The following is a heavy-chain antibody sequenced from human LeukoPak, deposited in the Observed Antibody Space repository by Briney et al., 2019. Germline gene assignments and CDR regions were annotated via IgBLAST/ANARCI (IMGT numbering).Heavy chain of an antibody. CDR1: DGSISSSSYY. V-gene: IGHV4-39*01. D-gene: IGHD1-1*01. CDR2: IYYSGST. J-gene: IGHJ4*02. CDR3: ARNYYTTYFDY. Sequence: SETLSLTCTVSDGSISSSSYYWGWIRQPPGKGLEWIGSIYYSGSTYYNPSLKSRVTISVDTSKNQFSLKLSSVTAADTAVYYCARNYYTTYFDYWGQGTLVTVSS.